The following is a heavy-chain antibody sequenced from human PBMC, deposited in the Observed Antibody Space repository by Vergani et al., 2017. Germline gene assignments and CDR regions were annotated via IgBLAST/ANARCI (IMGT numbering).Heavy chain of an antibody. V-gene: IGHV3-15*01. Sequence: EVQPVESGGGLVKPGGSLRLSCTTSGFTFSSAWLSWVRQAPGKGLEWVARIRPKTDAETTDYAAPVKGICTITRDDSKNTRYLQMNSLKTEDTAIYYCTTPRKWELGYYFYDWCQGAMVAIVS. CDR3: TTPRKWELGYYFYD. CDR2: IRPKTDAETT. J-gene: IGHJ4*02. CDR1: GFTFSSAW. D-gene: IGHD3-9*01.